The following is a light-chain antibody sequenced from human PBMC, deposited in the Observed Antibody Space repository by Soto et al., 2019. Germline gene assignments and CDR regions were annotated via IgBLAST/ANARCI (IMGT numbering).Light chain of an antibody. CDR2: DAS. Sequence: DIQMTQSPSTLSASVGDRVTNTCRASQSISSWLAWYQQKPGKAPKLLIYDASSLESGVPSRFSGSGSGTEFTLTISILQPDDFATYYCQQYNSYSPAFGQGTK. CDR3: QQYNSYSPA. V-gene: IGKV1-5*01. CDR1: QSISSW. J-gene: IGKJ1*01.